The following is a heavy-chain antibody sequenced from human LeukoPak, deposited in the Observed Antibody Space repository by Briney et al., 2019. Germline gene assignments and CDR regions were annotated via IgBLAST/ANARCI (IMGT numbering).Heavy chain of an antibody. V-gene: IGHV3-21*06. CDR3: ARDPYNGGYGDSYYYYMDV. CDR1: VFTLSTYN. J-gene: IGHJ6*03. D-gene: IGHD1-26*01. Sequence: GGSLRLSCAASVFTLSTYNMNWVRQAPGKGLEWGSSITSSSRYTFNADSVKGRFTISRDNAKNSLYLQMNSLRAEDTAIYYCARDPYNGGYGDSYYYYMDVWGKGTTVTTSS. CDR2: ITSSSRYT.